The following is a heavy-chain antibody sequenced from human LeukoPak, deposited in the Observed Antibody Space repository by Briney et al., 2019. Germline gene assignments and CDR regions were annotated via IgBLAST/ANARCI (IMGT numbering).Heavy chain of an antibody. CDR1: GFTFSNAW. CDR2: IKSKTDGGTT. V-gene: IGHV3-15*01. Sequence: GGSLRLSCAASGFTFSNAWMSWARQAPGKGLEWVGRIKSKTDGGTTDYAAPVKGRFIISRDDSKNMLYLQMNSLKTEDTAVYYCTTESDTAMVVDYWGQGTLVTVSS. J-gene: IGHJ4*02. CDR3: TTESDTAMVVDY. D-gene: IGHD5-18*01.